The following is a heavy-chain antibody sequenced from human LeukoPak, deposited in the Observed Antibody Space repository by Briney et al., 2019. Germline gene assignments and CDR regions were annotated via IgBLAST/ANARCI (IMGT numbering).Heavy chain of an antibody. Sequence: ASVKVSCKASGYTFTSYYMHWVRQAPGQGLEWMGIINPSGGSTSYAQKFQGRVTMTRDTSTGTVYMELSSLRSEDTAVYYCARDASIAAAPMYYFDYWGQGTLVTVSS. J-gene: IGHJ4*02. D-gene: IGHD6-13*01. V-gene: IGHV1-46*01. CDR2: INPSGGST. CDR3: ARDASIAAAPMYYFDY. CDR1: GYTFTSYY.